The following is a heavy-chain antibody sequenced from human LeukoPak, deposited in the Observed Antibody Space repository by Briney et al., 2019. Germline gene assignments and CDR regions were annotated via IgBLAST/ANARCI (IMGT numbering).Heavy chain of an antibody. CDR3: ARSSGGYQLHNAFDI. CDR1: GYTFTSYG. V-gene: IGHV1-18*01. Sequence: ASVKVSCKACGYTFTSYGISWVRQAPGQGLEWMGWISAYNGNTNYAQKLQGRVTMTTDTSTSTAYMELRSLRSDDTAVYYCARSSGGYQLHNAFDIWGQGTMVTVSS. J-gene: IGHJ3*02. CDR2: ISAYNGNT. D-gene: IGHD2-2*01.